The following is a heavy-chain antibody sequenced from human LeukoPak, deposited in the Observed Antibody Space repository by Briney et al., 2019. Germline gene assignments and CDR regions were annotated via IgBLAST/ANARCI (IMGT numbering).Heavy chain of an antibody. J-gene: IGHJ6*03. CDR1: GGSFSGYY. CDR2: INHSGST. V-gene: IGHV4-34*01. D-gene: IGHD2-2*01. Sequence: SETLSLTCAVYGGSFSGYYWSWIRRPPGKGLEWIGEINHSGSTNYNPSLKSRVTISVDTSKNQFSLKLSSVTAADTAVYYCARNARSTSSLYRYYYYYYMDVWGKGTTVTVSS. CDR3: ARNARSTSSLYRYYYYYYMDV.